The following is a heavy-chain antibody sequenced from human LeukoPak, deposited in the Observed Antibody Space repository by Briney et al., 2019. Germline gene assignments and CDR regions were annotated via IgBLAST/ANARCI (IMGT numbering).Heavy chain of an antibody. D-gene: IGHD6-19*01. CDR3: ARVGHYSSGWSDAFDI. Sequence: KASETLSLTCTVSGGSISSYYWSWIRQPPGKGLEWIGYIYYSGSTNYNPSLKSRVTISVDTSKNQFSLKLSSVTAADTAVYYCARVGHYSSGWSDAFDIWGQGTMVTVSS. CDR1: GGSISSYY. CDR2: IYYSGST. V-gene: IGHV4-59*01. J-gene: IGHJ3*02.